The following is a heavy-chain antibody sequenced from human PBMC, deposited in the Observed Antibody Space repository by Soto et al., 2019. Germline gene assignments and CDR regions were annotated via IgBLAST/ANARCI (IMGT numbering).Heavy chain of an antibody. CDR2: IYSGGST. V-gene: IGHV3-53*01. D-gene: IGHD3-16*01. Sequence: EVQLVESGGGLIQPGGSLRLSCAASRFTVSSNYMSWVRQAPGKGLEWVSVIYSGGSTYYADSVKGRFTISRDNSKNTLYLQMNSLRAEDTAVYYCARGLQTYYYYYYGMDVWGQGTTVTVSS. J-gene: IGHJ6*02. CDR1: RFTVSSNY. CDR3: ARGLQTYYYYYYGMDV.